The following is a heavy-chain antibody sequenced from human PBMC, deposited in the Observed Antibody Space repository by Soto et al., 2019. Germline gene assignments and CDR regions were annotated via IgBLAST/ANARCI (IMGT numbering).Heavy chain of an antibody. V-gene: IGHV1-18*01. CDR1: GYTFTSYG. D-gene: IGHD3-22*01. J-gene: IGHJ3*02. CDR2: ISAYNGNT. Sequence: ASVKVSCKASGYTFTSYGISWVRQAPGQGLEWMGWISAYNGNTNYAQKLQGRVTMTTDTSTSTAYMELRSLRSDDTAVYYCARDRSPRVTMIVVVIRAFDIWGQGTTVT. CDR3: ARDRSPRVTMIVVVIRAFDI.